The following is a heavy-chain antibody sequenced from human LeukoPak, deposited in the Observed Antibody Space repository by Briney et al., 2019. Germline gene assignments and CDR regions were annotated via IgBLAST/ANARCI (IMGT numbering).Heavy chain of an antibody. Sequence: SETLSLTCTVSGGSISSSYYYWGWLRQPPGKGLEWIGYIFNSGSTYYNQSIKSRVSKLVDTSKNQFSLKLSSVTAADTAVYYCARDRHKLVDIVAGILDYWGRGTLVTVSS. V-gene: IGHV4-39*07. CDR2: IFNSGST. D-gene: IGHD5-12*01. CDR1: GGSISSSYYY. J-gene: IGHJ4*02. CDR3: ARDRHKLVDIVAGILDY.